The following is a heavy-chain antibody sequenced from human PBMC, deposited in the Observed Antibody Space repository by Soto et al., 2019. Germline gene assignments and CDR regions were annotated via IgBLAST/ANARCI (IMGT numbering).Heavy chain of an antibody. D-gene: IGHD3-9*01. J-gene: IGHJ4*02. CDR3: AKADYDILTGTYYVDY. V-gene: IGHV3-23*01. Sequence: EVQLLESGGGLVQPGGSLRLSCAASGFTFSSYAMSWVRQAPGKGLEWVSAISGSGGSTYYADSVKGRFTISRDNSKNTLYLQMNSLRADDTAVYYCAKADYDILTGTYYVDYWGQGTLVTVSS. CDR2: ISGSGGST. CDR1: GFTFSSYA.